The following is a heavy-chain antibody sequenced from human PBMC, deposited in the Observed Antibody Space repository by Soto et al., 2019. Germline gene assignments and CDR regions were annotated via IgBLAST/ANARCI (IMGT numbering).Heavy chain of an antibody. Sequence: SETLSLTCAVYGGSFSGYYWSWIRQPPGKGLEWIGEINHSGSTNYNPSLKSRVTISVDTSKHQFSLKLSSVTAADTAVYYCARVPRSAGYYLYYYYGMDVWGQGTTVTVSS. V-gene: IGHV4-34*01. D-gene: IGHD3-9*01. J-gene: IGHJ6*02. CDR3: ARVPRSAGYYLYYYYGMDV. CDR1: GGSFSGYY. CDR2: INHSGST.